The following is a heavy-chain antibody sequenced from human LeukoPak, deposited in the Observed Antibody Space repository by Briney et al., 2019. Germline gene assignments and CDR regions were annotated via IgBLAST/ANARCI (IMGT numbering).Heavy chain of an antibody. CDR2: INSDGSST. V-gene: IGHV3-74*01. CDR1: GFTFSSYW. Sequence: GGSLRLSRAASGFTFSSYWMHWVRQAPGKGLVWVSRINSDGSSTSYADSVKGRFTISRDNAKNTLYLQMNSLRAEDTAVYYCAREVAGTWFDYWGQGTLVTVSS. CDR3: AREVAGTWFDY. D-gene: IGHD6-19*01. J-gene: IGHJ4*02.